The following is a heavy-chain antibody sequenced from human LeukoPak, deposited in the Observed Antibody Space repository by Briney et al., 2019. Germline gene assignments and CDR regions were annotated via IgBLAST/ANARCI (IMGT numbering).Heavy chain of an antibody. CDR1: GYTFIGYY. CDR2: FDPEDGET. Sequence: GASVKVSCKASGYTFIGYYVHWVRQAPGQGLEWMGGFDPEDGETIYTQKFQGRVTMTEDTSTDTAYMELSSLRSEDTAVYYCAYCGGDCNDAFDIWGQGTMVTVSS. V-gene: IGHV1-24*01. D-gene: IGHD2-21*02. J-gene: IGHJ3*02. CDR3: AYCGGDCNDAFDI.